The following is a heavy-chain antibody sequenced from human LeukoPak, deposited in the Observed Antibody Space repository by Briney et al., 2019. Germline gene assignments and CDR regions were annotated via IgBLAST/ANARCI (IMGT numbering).Heavy chain of an antibody. CDR3: ARALSWYSSSWYPFDY. J-gene: IGHJ4*02. CDR1: GFSFSGYA. V-gene: IGHV3-23*01. D-gene: IGHD6-13*01. CDR2: ISGSGGST. Sequence: AGGSLRLSCEASGFSFSGYAMSWVRQAPGKGLEWVSAISGSGGSTYYADSVKGRFTISRDNAKNSLYLQMNSLRAEDTAVYYCARALSWYSSSWYPFDYWGQGTLVTVSS.